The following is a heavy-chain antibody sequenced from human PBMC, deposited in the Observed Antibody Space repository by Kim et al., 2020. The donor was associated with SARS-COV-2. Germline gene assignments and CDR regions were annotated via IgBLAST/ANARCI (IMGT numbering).Heavy chain of an antibody. Sequence: GGSLRLSCAASGFTFSSYAMHWVRQAPGKGLEWVAVISYDGSNKYYAHSVKGRFTISRDNSKNTLYLQMNSLRAEDTAVYYCASRGKVVVAAYGLWGRGT. CDR3: ASRGKVVVAAYGL. CDR2: ISYDGSNK. D-gene: IGHD2-15*01. V-gene: IGHV3-30-3*01. J-gene: IGHJ2*01. CDR1: GFTFSSYA.